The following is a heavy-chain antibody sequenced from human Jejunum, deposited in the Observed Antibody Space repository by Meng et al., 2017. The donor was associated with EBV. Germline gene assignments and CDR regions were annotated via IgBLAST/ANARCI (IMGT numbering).Heavy chain of an antibody. CDR3: AKSNDYSLNS. V-gene: IGHV4-4*02. Sequence: QGPLGGSGPGLGKPSGTLSLTCAVSGDSTSSSHWWSWVRQPPGKGLEWIGEMHPGGSTNYNPSLKSRVTISVDNSKNQFSLKLTSVTAADTAVYYCAKSNDYSLNSWGQGTLVTVSS. D-gene: IGHD4-11*01. CDR1: GDSTSSSHW. J-gene: IGHJ4*02. CDR2: MHPGGST.